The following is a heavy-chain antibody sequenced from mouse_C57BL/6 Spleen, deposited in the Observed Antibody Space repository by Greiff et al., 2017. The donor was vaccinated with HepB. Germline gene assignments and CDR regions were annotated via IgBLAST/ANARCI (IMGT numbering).Heavy chain of an antibody. CDR2: IRNKANGYTT. CDR3: ARLNSIHFDC. Sequence: EVHLVESGGGLVQPGGSLSLSCAASGFTFTDYYMSWVRQPPGKALEWLGFIRNKANGYTTEYSASVKGRFTISRDNSQSILYLQMNALRAEDSATYYCARLNSIHFDCWGQVATLTVYS. D-gene: IGHD2-10*02. J-gene: IGHJ2*01. CDR1: GFTFTDYY. V-gene: IGHV7-3*01.